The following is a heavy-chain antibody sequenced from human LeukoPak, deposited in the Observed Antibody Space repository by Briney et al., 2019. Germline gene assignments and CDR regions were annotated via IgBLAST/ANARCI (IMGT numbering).Heavy chain of an antibody. Sequence: ASVNVSCKASGYTFSSYGISWVRLAPGQGLEWMGCISVYNGNTKYAQKFQGSVTITADESTSTAYMELSSLRSEDTAVYYCATSVPANYFDYWGQGTLVTVSS. CDR3: ATSVPANYFDY. CDR2: ISVYNGNT. CDR1: GYTFSSYG. V-gene: IGHV1-18*01. J-gene: IGHJ4*02.